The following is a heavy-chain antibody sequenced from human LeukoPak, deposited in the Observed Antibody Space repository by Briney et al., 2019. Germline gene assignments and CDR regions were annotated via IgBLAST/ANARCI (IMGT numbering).Heavy chain of an antibody. V-gene: IGHV1-2*02. CDR2: INPNSDGT. Sequence: ASVKVSCKASGYTFTGYYMHWVRQAPGQGLEWMGWINPNSDGTNYAQKFQGRVTLTRDTSTSTAYMELSRLRSDDTAVYYCARDSTVTSWFDPWGQGTLVTVSS. CDR3: ARDSTVTSWFDP. D-gene: IGHD4-17*01. CDR1: GYTFTGYY. J-gene: IGHJ5*02.